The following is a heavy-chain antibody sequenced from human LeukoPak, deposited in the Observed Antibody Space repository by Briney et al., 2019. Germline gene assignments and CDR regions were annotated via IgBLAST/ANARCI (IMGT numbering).Heavy chain of an antibody. CDR2: INPNSGGT. Sequence: GASVKVSCKASGYTFTGYYMRWVRQAPGQGLEWMGWINPNSGGTNYAQKFQGRVTMTRDTSISTAYMELSRLRSDDTAVYYCARANSGSRAVDYWGQGTLVTVSS. CDR3: ARANSGSRAVDY. CDR1: GYTFTGYY. J-gene: IGHJ4*02. D-gene: IGHD1-26*01. V-gene: IGHV1-2*02.